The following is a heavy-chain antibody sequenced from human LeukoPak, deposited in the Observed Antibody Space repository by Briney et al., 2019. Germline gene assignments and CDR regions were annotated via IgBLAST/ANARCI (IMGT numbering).Heavy chain of an antibody. CDR3: ARHDSFAFDI. V-gene: IGHV4-4*02. D-gene: IGHD2-21*02. CDR1: GDSISTHGW. Sequence: PSGTLSLTCAVSGDSISTHGWWSWVRQPPGKGLEWIGQIFHSGTTNFNPSLKSRVTISVGKSKNQLSLHLNSVTAADTAVYYCARHDSFAFDIWGQGTMVTVSS. J-gene: IGHJ3*02. CDR2: IFHSGTT.